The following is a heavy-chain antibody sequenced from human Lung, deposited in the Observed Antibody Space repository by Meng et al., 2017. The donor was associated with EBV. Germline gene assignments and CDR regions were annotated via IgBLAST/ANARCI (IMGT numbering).Heavy chain of an antibody. CDR3: ASESGRGFTPDY. V-gene: IGHV1-69*01. CDR1: GVTFNCYA. J-gene: IGHJ4*02. Sequence: QVEEVQAGARGKRPRSPVKVSFCDSGVTFNCYAVSWVRQAPGQGREWMGGLIPMSGAPHYAQKFQGRVTITADESTSTHYMDLSNLRSDDTAMYYCASESGRGFTPDYWGQGTLVTVSS. CDR2: LIPMSGAP. D-gene: IGHD3-10*01.